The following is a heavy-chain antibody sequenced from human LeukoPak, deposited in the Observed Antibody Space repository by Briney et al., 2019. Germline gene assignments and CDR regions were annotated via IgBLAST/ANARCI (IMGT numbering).Heavy chain of an antibody. J-gene: IGHJ3*02. V-gene: IGHV3-23*01. Sequence: GGSLRLSCAASGFTFSSYAMSWVRQAPGKGLEWVSAISGSGGSTYYADSVKGRFTISGDNAKNTLYLQMNSLRVEDTAMYYCTRSGRGGAFDIWGRGTMVTVSS. CDR2: ISGSGGST. D-gene: IGHD1-26*01. CDR1: GFTFSSYA. CDR3: TRSGRGGAFDI.